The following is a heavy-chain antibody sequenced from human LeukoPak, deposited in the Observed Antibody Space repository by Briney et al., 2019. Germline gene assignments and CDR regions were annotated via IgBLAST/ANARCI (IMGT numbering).Heavy chain of an antibody. J-gene: IGHJ4*02. Sequence: GGSLRLSCAASGFTFSDYYMSWIRQAPGKGLEWVSYISSSGSTIYYADSVKGRFTISRDNAKSSLYLQMNSLRAEDTAVYYCARERVDCTNGVCYKDFDYWGQGTLVTVSS. V-gene: IGHV3-11*01. CDR1: GFTFSDYY. CDR2: ISSSGSTI. CDR3: ARERVDCTNGVCYKDFDY. D-gene: IGHD2-8*01.